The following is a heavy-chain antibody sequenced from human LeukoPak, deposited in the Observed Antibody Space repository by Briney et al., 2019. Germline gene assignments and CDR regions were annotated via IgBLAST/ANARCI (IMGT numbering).Heavy chain of an antibody. CDR3: AREWQGGIAAAGTRIEGDY. J-gene: IGHJ4*02. D-gene: IGHD6-13*01. Sequence: GGSLRLSCAVSGFSVSGYWMTWVRQAPGKGLEWVAIIKQDGSEKNYVDSVKGRFTISRDNAENSLFLQMNSLRVEDTAVYYCAREWQGGIAAAGTRIEGDYWGQGTLVAVSS. CDR1: GFSVSGYW. V-gene: IGHV3-7*01. CDR2: IKQDGSEK.